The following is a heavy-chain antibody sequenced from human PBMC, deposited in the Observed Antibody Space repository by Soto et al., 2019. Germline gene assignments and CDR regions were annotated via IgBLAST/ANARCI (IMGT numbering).Heavy chain of an antibody. D-gene: IGHD3-10*01. J-gene: IGHJ3*02. CDR3: ARPLRRWFGELLTDAFDI. V-gene: IGHV3-33*01. CDR1: GFTFSSYG. Sequence: HPGGSLRLSCAASGFTFSSYGMHWVRQAPGKGLEWVAVIWYDGSNKYYADSVRGRFTISRDNSKNTLYLQMNNLRAEDTAVYYCARPLRRWFGELLTDAFDIWGQGTMVTVSS. CDR2: IWYDGSNK.